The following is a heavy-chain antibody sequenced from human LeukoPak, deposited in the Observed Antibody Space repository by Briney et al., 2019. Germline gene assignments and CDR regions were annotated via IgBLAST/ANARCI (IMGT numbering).Heavy chain of an antibody. CDR3: AREASSGYYEDAFDI. Sequence: TSSETLSLTCTVSGGSISSYYWSWIWQPAGKGLEWIGRIYTSGSTNYNPSLKSRVTMSVDTSKNQFSLKLSSVTAADTAVYYCAREASSGYYEDAFDIWGQGTMVTVSS. V-gene: IGHV4-4*07. J-gene: IGHJ3*02. CDR2: IYTSGST. CDR1: GGSISSYY. D-gene: IGHD3-22*01.